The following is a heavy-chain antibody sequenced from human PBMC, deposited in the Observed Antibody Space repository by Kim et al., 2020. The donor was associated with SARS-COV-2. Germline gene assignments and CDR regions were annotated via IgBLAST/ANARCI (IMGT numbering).Heavy chain of an antibody. J-gene: IGHJ5*02. D-gene: IGHD3-10*01. V-gene: IGHV1-69*13. CDR2: IIPIFGTA. Sequence: SVKVSCKASGGTFSSYAISWVRQAPGQGLEWMGGIIPIFGTANYAQKFQGRVTITADESTSTAYMELSSLRSEDTAVYYCARDSPHSAYGSGSYYTPGIYWFDPWGQGTLVTVSS. CDR3: ARDSPHSAYGSGSYYTPGIYWFDP. CDR1: GGTFSSYA.